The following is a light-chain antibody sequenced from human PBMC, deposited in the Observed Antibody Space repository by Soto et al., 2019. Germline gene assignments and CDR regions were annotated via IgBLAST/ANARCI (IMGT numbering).Light chain of an antibody. CDR1: SSDVGGYNY. V-gene: IGLV2-14*01. J-gene: IGLJ2*01. CDR2: DVS. Sequence: QSALTQPASVSGSPGQSITISCTGTSSDVGGYNYGSWYQQHPGKGPKLMIYDVSNRPSGVSNRFSGSKSGNTASLTISGLQAEDEADYYCSSYTRSTTVVFGGGTKVTVL. CDR3: SSYTRSTTVV.